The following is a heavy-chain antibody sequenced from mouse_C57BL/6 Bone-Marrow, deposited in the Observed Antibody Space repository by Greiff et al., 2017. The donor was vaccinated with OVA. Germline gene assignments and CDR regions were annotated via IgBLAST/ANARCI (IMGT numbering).Heavy chain of an antibody. CDR2: IYPGNSDT. CDR3: TRSDGYYWAWFAY. D-gene: IGHD2-3*01. CDR1: GYTFTSYW. Sequence: EVQLQQSGPVLPRPGASVKMSCKTSGYTFTSYWMHWVKQRPGQGLEWIGAIYPGNSDTSYNQKFKGKAKLTAVTSASTAYMELSSLTNEDSAVYYCTRSDGYYWAWFAYWGQGTLVTVSA. V-gene: IGHV1-5*01. J-gene: IGHJ3*01.